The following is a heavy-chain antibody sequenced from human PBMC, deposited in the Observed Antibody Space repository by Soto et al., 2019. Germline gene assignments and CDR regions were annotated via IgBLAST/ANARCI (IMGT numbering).Heavy chain of an antibody. CDR3: ARDFPTMAV. CDR1: GYTFTSYG. J-gene: IGHJ6*02. V-gene: IGHV1-18*01. Sequence: QVQLVQSGAEVKKPGATLKVSCRASGYTFTSYGISWERQAPGQGLEWMGWIRAYNGNTNYAQKLQGRVTMTTDTSTSTAYMDLWSLRSDDTAVYDCARDFPTMAVWGQGTTVTVSS. CDR2: IRAYNGNT.